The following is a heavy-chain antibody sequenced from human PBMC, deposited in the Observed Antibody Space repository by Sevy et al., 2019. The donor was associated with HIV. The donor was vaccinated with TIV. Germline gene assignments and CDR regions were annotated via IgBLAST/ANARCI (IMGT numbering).Heavy chain of an antibody. CDR1: GFNFNNYA. CDR2: ISGSGGRT. J-gene: IGHJ1*01. D-gene: IGHD3-22*01. CDR3: AKDPYSSGEYFQK. V-gene: IGHV3-23*01. Sequence: GGSLRLSCKASGFNFNNYAMSWARQAPGKGLEWVSTISGSGGRTYTAESVRGRLTISRDNSKRTVYLQMNSLRGDDTAIYYCAKDPYSSGEYFQKWGQCARVTVSS.